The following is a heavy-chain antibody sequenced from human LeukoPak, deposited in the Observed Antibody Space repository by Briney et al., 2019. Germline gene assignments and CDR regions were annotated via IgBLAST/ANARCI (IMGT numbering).Heavy chain of an antibody. Sequence: PGGSLRLSCAASGFTFSGSAMHWVRQASGKGLEWVGRIRSKANSYATAYAASVKGRFTISRDDSKNTAYLQMNSLKTEDTAVYYCTSEGYSYGYSLDPWGQGTLVTASS. V-gene: IGHV3-73*01. CDR3: TSEGYSYGYSLDP. J-gene: IGHJ5*02. CDR2: IRSKANSYAT. CDR1: GFTFSGSA. D-gene: IGHD5-18*01.